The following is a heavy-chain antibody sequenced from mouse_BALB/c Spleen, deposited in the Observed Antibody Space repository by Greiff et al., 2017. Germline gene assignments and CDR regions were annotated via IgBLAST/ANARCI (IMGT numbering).Heavy chain of an antibody. CDR3: ARGTTATHYYAMDY. D-gene: IGHD1-2*01. CDR1: GYSFTGYY. CDR2: INPYNGAT. J-gene: IGHJ4*01. Sequence: VQLQQSGPELVKPGASVKISCKASGYSFTGYYMHWVKQSHVKSLEWIGRINPYNGATSYNQNFKDKASLTVDKSSSTAYMELHSLTSEDSAVYYCARGTTATHYYAMDYWGQGTSVTVSS. V-gene: IGHV1-31*01.